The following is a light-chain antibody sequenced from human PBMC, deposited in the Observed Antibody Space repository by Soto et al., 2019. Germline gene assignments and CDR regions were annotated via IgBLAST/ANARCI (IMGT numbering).Light chain of an antibody. CDR3: SSFTSSSTRV. CDR2: DVS. Sequence: QSVLTQSASVSGSPGQSIIISCTGTSSDVGAYNYVSWYQQHPGKAPKLIIYDVSNRPSGVSNRFSGSKSGNTASLTISALQAEDEADYYCSSFTSSSTRVFGTGTKVTVL. CDR1: SSDVGAYNY. J-gene: IGLJ1*01. V-gene: IGLV2-14*01.